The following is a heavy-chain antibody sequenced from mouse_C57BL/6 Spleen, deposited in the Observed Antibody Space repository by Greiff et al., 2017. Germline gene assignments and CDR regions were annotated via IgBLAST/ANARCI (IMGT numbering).Heavy chain of an antibody. CDR1: GYNFTSYG. D-gene: IGHD1-1*01. V-gene: IGHV1-81*01. CDR3: ARGDGSYYFDY. J-gene: IGHJ2*01. Sequence: VQLQQSGAELARPGASVKLSCKASGYNFTSYGISWVKQRTGKGLEWIGEIYPRRGNTYYNEKFKGKATLTADKSSSTAYMELRSLTSEDSAVYFLARGDGSYYFDYWGQGTTLTVSS. CDR2: IYPRRGNT.